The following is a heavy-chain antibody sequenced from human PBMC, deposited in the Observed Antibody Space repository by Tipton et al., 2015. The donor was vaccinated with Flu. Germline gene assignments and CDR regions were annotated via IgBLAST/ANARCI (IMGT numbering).Heavy chain of an antibody. D-gene: IGHD3-16*01. V-gene: IGHV4-4*07. CDR3: ARSSSAYDYVWGGSYYFDF. CDR2: IHTNGKT. CDR1: EDHMSNFY. J-gene: IGHJ4*02. Sequence: TLSLTCSVSEDHMSNFYWSWVRQPAGEGLEWIGRIHTNGKTDYNPSLKSRVAMSIATSKKQFSLHVTSVTAADTAVYYCARSSSAYDYVWGGSYYFDFWGQGTLVTVSS.